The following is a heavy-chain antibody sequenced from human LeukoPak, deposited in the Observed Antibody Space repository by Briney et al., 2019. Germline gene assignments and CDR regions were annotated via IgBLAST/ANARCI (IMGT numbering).Heavy chain of an antibody. CDR2: IYPGDSDT. D-gene: IGHD6-13*01. J-gene: IGHJ4*02. V-gene: IGHV5-51*01. Sequence: GESLKISCKGSGYSFTSYWIGWVRQMPGKGLEWMGIIYPGDSDTRYSPSFQGQVTISADKSISTAYLQWSSLKASDTAMYYCARSQGAAAVSPGVFDYWGQGTLVTVSS. CDR3: ARSQGAAAVSPGVFDY. CDR1: GYSFTSYW.